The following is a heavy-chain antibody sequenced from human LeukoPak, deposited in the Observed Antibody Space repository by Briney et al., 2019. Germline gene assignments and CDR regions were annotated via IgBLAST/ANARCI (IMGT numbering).Heavy chain of an antibody. CDR3: AKGPKGPASIAAHDY. CDR1: GFTFSRFG. CDR2: IWFDGRNK. D-gene: IGHD6-6*01. Sequence: GGSLRLSCAASGFTFSRFGMHWVRQAPGKRLEWVALIWFDGRNKSYADSVKGRFIISRDNSDNTLYLQMNSLRAEDTAVYYCAKGPKGPASIAAHDYWGQGTLVTVSS. V-gene: IGHV3-33*03. J-gene: IGHJ4*02.